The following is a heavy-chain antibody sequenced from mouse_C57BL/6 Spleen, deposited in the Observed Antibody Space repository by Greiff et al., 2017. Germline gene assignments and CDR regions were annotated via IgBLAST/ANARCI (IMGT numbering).Heavy chain of an antibody. CDR1: GFTFSDYG. D-gene: IGHD2-3*01. Sequence: EVKVVESGGGLVKPGGSLKLSCAASGFTFSDYGMHWVRQAPEKGLEWVAYISSGSSTIYYADTVKGRFTISRDNAKNTLFLQMTSLRSEDTAMYYCARAYDGYSYWYFDVWGTGTTVTVSS. V-gene: IGHV5-17*01. CDR2: ISSGSSTI. J-gene: IGHJ1*03. CDR3: ARAYDGYSYWYFDV.